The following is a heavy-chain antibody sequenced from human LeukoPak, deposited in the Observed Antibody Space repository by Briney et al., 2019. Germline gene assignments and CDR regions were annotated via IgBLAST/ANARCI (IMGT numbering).Heavy chain of an antibody. J-gene: IGHJ4*02. CDR2: IYYTGRA. CDR3: ARGDFWSGAPTD. CDR1: GGSISRYY. V-gene: IGHV4-59*01. D-gene: IGHD3-3*01. Sequence: SETLSLTCTVSGGSISRYYWSWIRQPPGTGLEWIGYIYYTGRADYNPSLKSRVSMSVDTSKNQFSLRVNSITAADTAVYYCARGDFWSGAPTDWGQGTLVTVPS.